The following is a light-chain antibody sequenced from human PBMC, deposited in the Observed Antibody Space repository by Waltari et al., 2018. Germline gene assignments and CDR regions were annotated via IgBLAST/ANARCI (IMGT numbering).Light chain of an antibody. CDR3: QQSDATPWT. CDR1: QTIDSH. Sequence: DIQITQSPSSLSASVGDRVTITCRASQTIDSHLNWYQQKLGKAPKLLVYGASNLQTGVPSRFSGSGSGTDFSLTINSHQPEVFATYYCQQSDATPWTFGRGTKVEIK. CDR2: GAS. J-gene: IGKJ1*01. V-gene: IGKV1-39*01.